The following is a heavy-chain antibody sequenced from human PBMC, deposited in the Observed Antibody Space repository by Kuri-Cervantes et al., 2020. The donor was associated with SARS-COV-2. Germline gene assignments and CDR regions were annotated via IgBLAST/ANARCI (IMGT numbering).Heavy chain of an antibody. J-gene: IGHJ4*02. CDR3: AKDFGTMVQGVIDY. CDR1: GFTFSSYW. Sequence: GGSLRLSCAASGFTFSSYWMHWVRQAPGKGLEWVSAISGSGGSTYYADSVKGRFTISRDNSKNTLYLQMNSLRAEDTAVYYCAKDFGTMVQGVIDYWGQGTLVTVSS. D-gene: IGHD3-10*01. CDR2: ISGSGGST. V-gene: IGHV3-23*01.